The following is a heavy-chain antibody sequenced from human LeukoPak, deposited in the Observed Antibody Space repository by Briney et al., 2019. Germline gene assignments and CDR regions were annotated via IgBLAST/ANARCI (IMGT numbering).Heavy chain of an antibody. V-gene: IGHV4-28*01. D-gene: IGHD5-12*01. Sequence: SDTLSLTCAVSGYSISSSNWWGWIRQPPGKGLEWIGYIYYSGSTYYNPSLKSRVTMSVETSKNQFSLKLSSVTAVDTAAYYCATGSLRGYSGYDLEFDYWGQGTLVTVSS. CDR3: ATGSLRGYSGYDLEFDY. J-gene: IGHJ4*02. CDR1: GYSISSSNW. CDR2: IYYSGST.